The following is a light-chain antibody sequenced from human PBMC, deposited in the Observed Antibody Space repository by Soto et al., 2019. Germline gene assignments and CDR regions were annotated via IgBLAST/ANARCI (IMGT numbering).Light chain of an antibody. V-gene: IGKV1-6*01. CDR3: LQDHDDSWT. CDR2: AAS. CDR1: LDIGSD. Sequence: ATQMTQSPSSLSPSVGDRITITCRASLDIGSDLSWYQQKPGKAPTLLIYAASNLQSGVPSRFRGSRSGTEFTLTVSSLQPEDFATYYCLQDHDDSWTFGQGTKVDIK. J-gene: IGKJ1*01.